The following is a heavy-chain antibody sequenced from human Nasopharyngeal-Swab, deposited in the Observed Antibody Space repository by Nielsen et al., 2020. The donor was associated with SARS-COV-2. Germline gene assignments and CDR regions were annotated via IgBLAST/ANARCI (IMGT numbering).Heavy chain of an antibody. D-gene: IGHD3-3*01. CDR1: GFTFNSYN. Sequence: GESLKISCAASGFTFNSYNFNWVRQAPGKGLEWVSSISSSSSYIYYADSVKGRFTISRDNAKNSLYLQMNSLRAEDTAVYYCARDGLDYDFWSAYFMDVWGQGTTVTASS. CDR3: ARDGLDYDFWSAYFMDV. V-gene: IGHV3-21*01. CDR2: ISSSSSYI. J-gene: IGHJ6*02.